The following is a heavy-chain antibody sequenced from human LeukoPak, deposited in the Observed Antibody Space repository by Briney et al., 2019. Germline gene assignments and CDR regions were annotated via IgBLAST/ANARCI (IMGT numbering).Heavy chain of an antibody. CDR2: IYYSGST. CDR3: ARAYSSSWYGYFDY. D-gene: IGHD6-13*01. Sequence: PSETLSLTCIVSGGSISSASYYWSWIRQPPGKGLEWFGYIYYSGSTNYNPSLKSRVTISVDTSKNQFSLKLSSVTAADTAVYYCARAYSSSWYGYFDYWGQGTLVTVPS. V-gene: IGHV4-61*01. J-gene: IGHJ4*02. CDR1: GGSISSASYY.